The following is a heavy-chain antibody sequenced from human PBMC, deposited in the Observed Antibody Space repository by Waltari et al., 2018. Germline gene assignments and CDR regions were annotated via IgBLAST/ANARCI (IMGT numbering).Heavy chain of an antibody. CDR3: ARDIPHCYGGTCYPLNWFDP. V-gene: IGHV3-30*01. Sequence: QERLVESGGGVVQPGGSLKLSCEVSGFSLSDYAVNWVRQAQGKGPEWMAVILHDGNNKHHADSLKGRFTISRDQSTNTVYLQMNSLRLEDTAKYFCARDIPHCYGGTCYPLNWFDPWGQGTQVTVSS. CDR2: ILHDGNNK. J-gene: IGHJ5*02. D-gene: IGHD2-15*01. CDR1: GFSLSDYA.